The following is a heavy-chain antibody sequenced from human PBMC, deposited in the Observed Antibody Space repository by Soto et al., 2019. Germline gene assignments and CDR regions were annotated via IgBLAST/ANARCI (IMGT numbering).Heavy chain of an antibody. CDR2: IYYSGIT. D-gene: IGHD5-18*01. CDR3: ARPDTAMVTFDY. CDR1: GGCISRWWQY. J-gene: IGHJ4*02. Sequence: SQPISLNCSVCGGCISRWWQYQERIRQPPWKGLEWIGSIYYSGITYYNPSLKSRVTISIDTSKNQFSLKLSSVTAADTAVYYCARPDTAMVTFDYWGQGTLVTVSS. V-gene: IGHV4-39*01.